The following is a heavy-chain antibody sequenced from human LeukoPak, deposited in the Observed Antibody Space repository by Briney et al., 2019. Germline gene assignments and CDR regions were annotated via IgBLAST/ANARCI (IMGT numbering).Heavy chain of an antibody. CDR2: IYTSGSA. CDR1: GGSLSSYY. Sequence: SETLSLICTVSGGSLSSYYWSWIRQPAGKGLEWIGRIYTSGSANYNPSLKSRVTMSEDTSKDQFSLKLSSVTAADAALYDWAQEAYQLPFDWGQGTLVTVSS. CDR3: AQEAYQLPFD. D-gene: IGHD2-2*01. J-gene: IGHJ4*02. V-gene: IGHV4-4*07.